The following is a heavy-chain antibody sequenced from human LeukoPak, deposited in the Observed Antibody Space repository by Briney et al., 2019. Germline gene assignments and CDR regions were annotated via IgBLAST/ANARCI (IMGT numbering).Heavy chain of an antibody. Sequence: GGSLRLSCAASGFTFSSYAMHWVRQAPGKGLDYVSAISSNGGSTYYANSVKGRFTIARDNSKNTLYLQMGSLRAEDMAVYYCARGSDYGDYVVDYWGQGTLVTVSS. CDR2: ISSNGGST. CDR1: GFTFSSYA. J-gene: IGHJ4*02. V-gene: IGHV3-64*01. CDR3: ARGSDYGDYVVDY. D-gene: IGHD4-17*01.